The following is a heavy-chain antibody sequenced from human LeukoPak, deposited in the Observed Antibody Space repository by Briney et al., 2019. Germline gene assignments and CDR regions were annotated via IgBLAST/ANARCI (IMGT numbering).Heavy chain of an antibody. CDR2: IGSSGTTT. D-gene: IGHD4-11*01. Sequence: GGSLRLSCAASGFTFSIYSMNWVRQAPGRGLEWLSYIGSSGTTTYYADSVKGRFTISRDNAKNLLFLQMNSLRAEDTAVYYCARDSRGDYSNYHTPYYFDHWGQGTLVTVSS. CDR3: ARDSRGDYSNYHTPYYFDH. CDR1: GFTFSIYS. J-gene: IGHJ4*02. V-gene: IGHV3-48*04.